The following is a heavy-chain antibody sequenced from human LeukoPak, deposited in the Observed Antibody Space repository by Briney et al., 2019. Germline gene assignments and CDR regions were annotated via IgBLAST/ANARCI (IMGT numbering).Heavy chain of an antibody. J-gene: IGHJ4*02. CDR3: ARDIAYSSGCSDY. CDR2: ITNGGYT. CDR1: GFTFSSYA. D-gene: IGHD6-19*01. V-gene: IGHV3-64*01. Sequence: GGSLRLSCAASGFTFSSYAMHWVRQAPGKGLEYVSAITNGGYTYYANSVKGRFTISRDNSKNTVYLQMGSLRVEDRAVYYCARDIAYSSGCSDYWGPGTLVPVSS.